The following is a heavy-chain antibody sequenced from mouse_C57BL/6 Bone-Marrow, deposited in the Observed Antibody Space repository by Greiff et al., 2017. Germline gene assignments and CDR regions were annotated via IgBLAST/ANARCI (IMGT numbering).Heavy chain of an antibody. CDR1: GFNIKDDY. D-gene: IGHD2-5*01. Sequence: EVMLVESGAELVRPGASVKLSCTASGFNIKDDYMHWVKQRPEQGLEWIGWIDPETGDNEYASKFQDKATISAYTSSNTAYLQLSSLTSEDTAVYYCTTPSYYSNYDFDYWGQGTTLTVAS. CDR2: IDPETGDN. J-gene: IGHJ2*01. V-gene: IGHV14-4*01. CDR3: TTPSYYSNYDFDY.